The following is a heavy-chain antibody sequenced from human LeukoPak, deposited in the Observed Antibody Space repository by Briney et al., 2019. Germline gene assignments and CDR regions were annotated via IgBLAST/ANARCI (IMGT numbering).Heavy chain of an antibody. CDR1: GGSISSYY. D-gene: IGHD3-10*01. J-gene: IGHJ5*02. CDR2: IYYSGSP. CDR3: ARHVGFITMVRGVINNNWFDP. Sequence: SETLSLTCTVSGGSISSYYWGWIRQPPGKGLEWIGSIYYSGSPYYNPSLKSRVTISVDTSKKQFSLKLSSVTAADTAVYYCARHVGFITMVRGVINNNWFDPWGQGTLVTVSS. V-gene: IGHV4-39*01.